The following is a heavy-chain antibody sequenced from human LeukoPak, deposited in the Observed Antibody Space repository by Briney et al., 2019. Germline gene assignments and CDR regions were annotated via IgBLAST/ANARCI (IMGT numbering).Heavy chain of an antibody. CDR3: ARDTHYYGSGSPAFDI. CDR1: GFTFSSHA. J-gene: IGHJ3*02. D-gene: IGHD3-10*01. V-gene: IGHV3-48*01. Sequence: GGSLRLSCEASGFTFSSHAMNWVRQAPGKGLEWVSYTSSSSATIHYADSVKGRFTISRDNAKNSLYLQMNSLRAEDTALYYCARDTHYYGSGSPAFDIWGQGTMVTVSS. CDR2: TSSSSATI.